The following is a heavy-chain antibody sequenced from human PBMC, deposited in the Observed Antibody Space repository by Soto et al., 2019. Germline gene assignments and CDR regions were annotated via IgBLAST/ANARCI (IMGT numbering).Heavy chain of an antibody. V-gene: IGHV4-4*02. J-gene: IGHJ4*02. CDR3: ATRLKTGTTYY. CDR2: IYHSGST. D-gene: IGHD1-7*01. Sequence: SETLSLTCAVSSGSISSSNWWSWVRQPPGKGLEWIGEIYHSGSTNYNPSLKSRVTISVDKSKNQFSLRLSSVTAADTAVYYCATRLKTGTTYYWGQGTLVTVS. CDR1: SGSISSSNW.